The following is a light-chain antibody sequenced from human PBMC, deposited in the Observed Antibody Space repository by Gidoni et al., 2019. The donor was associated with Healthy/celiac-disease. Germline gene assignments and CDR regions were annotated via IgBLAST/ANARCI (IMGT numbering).Light chain of an antibody. J-gene: IGKJ4*01. CDR2: DAS. Sequence: QMAHSPSSLSASVGDRVTITCRASQSISSYLNWYQQNPGKAPKLLIYDASSLESGVPSRFSGSGSGTDCTLTISSLQPEDFATYYCQQSYSAPLTFGGGTKVEIK. V-gene: IGKV1-39*01. CDR3: QQSYSAPLT. CDR1: QSISSY.